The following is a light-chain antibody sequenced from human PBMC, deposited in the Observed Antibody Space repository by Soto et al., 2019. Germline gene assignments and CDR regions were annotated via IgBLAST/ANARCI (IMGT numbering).Light chain of an antibody. Sequence: DIQMTQSPSSLSASVGDTVTITCRASQSISSYLNWYQQKPGKAPKLLIYAASSLQSGVPSRFSGSGSGTDFTLTISSLQPEDFATYYCQQSYSTPHSTFGPGTKVDIK. CDR3: QQSYSTPHST. CDR2: AAS. J-gene: IGKJ3*01. CDR1: QSISSY. V-gene: IGKV1-39*01.